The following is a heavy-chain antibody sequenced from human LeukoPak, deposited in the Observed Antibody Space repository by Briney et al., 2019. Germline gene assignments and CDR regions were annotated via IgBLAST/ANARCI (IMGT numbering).Heavy chain of an antibody. J-gene: IGHJ4*02. Sequence: PSETLSLTCTVSSGSISYFYWNWIRQPPGKGLEWIGYIHYTGSTNYNPSLKSRVTISVDTSKNQFSLKLSSVTAADTAVYYCARAHTSSWYMDYWGQGTLVTVS. D-gene: IGHD6-13*01. CDR2: IHYTGST. CDR3: ARAHTSSWYMDY. V-gene: IGHV4-59*01. CDR1: SGSISYFY.